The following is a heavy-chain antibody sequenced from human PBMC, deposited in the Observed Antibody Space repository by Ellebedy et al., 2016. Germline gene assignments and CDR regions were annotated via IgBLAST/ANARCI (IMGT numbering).Heavy chain of an antibody. D-gene: IGHD3-10*01. J-gene: IGHJ6*04. V-gene: IGHV4-31*03. CDR1: GGSISRSSYY. CDR2: IYYSGTT. CDR3: ARETAQANYYGSGSGYVMDV. Sequence: SETLSLTXTVSGGSISRSSYYWSWIRHHPGKGLEWIGYIYYSGTTYYNPSLRSRVTISIDTSTNQFSLDLTSVTAADTAVYYCARETAQANYYGSGSGYVMDVWGKGITVIGSS.